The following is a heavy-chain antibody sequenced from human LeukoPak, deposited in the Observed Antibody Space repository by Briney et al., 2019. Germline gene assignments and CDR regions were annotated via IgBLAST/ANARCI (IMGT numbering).Heavy chain of an antibody. CDR1: EFTFSSYA. J-gene: IGHJ4*02. Sequence: GGSLRLSCAASEFTFSSYAMHWVRQAPGKGLEWVAVISYDGSNKYYADSVKGRFTISRDNSKNTLYLQMNSLRAEDTAVYYCARDRQDGYSPGDYWGQGTLVTVSS. CDR2: ISYDGSNK. CDR3: ARDRQDGYSPGDY. V-gene: IGHV3-30-3*01. D-gene: IGHD5-24*01.